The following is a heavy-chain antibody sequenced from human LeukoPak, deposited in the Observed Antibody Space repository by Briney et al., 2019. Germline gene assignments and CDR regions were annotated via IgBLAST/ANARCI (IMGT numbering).Heavy chain of an antibody. J-gene: IGHJ3*02. D-gene: IGHD4-17*01. CDR2: IRGSVRST. CDR1: GFTFSSYA. V-gene: IGHV3-23*01. Sequence: PGGSLRLSCAASGFTFSSYAMSWVRQAPGKGLEWVSGIRGSVRSTYYADSVKGRFTISRDNSKNTLYLQMNSLRAEDAAVYYCAKDFYGDYLYGTFDIWGQGTMVSVAS. CDR3: AKDFYGDYLYGTFDI.